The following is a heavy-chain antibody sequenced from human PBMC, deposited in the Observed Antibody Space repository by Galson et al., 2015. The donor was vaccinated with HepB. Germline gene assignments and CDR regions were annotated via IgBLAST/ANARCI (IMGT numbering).Heavy chain of an antibody. J-gene: IGHJ4*02. CDR1: GFTFSSYS. D-gene: IGHD4-17*01. Sequence: SLRLSCAASGFTFSSYSMNWVRQAPGKGLEWVSYISSSSSTIYYADSVKGRFTISRDNAKNSLYLQMNSLRAEDTAVYYCARDHGDYGPLESHPREFDYWGQGTLVTVSS. CDR3: ARDHGDYGPLESHPREFDY. V-gene: IGHV3-48*04. CDR2: ISSSSSTI.